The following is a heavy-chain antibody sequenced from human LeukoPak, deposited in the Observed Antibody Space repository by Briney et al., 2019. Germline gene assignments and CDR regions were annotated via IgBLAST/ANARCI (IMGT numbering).Heavy chain of an antibody. CDR3: ARALRSIRRFDP. CDR1: IDSFSGYH. Sequence: PSETLSLTCAVYIDSFSGYHWSWIRQSPGKGLEWIGEINHSGSTNYNPSLKSRVTISVDTSKNQFSLKLSSVTAADTAVYYCARALRSIRRFDPWGQGTLVTVSS. V-gene: IGHV4-34*01. J-gene: IGHJ5*02. D-gene: IGHD4-17*01. CDR2: INHSGST.